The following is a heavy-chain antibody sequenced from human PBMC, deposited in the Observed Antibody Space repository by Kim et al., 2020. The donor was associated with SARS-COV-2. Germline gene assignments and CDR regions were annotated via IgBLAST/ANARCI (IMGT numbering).Heavy chain of an antibody. Sequence: GGSLRLSCAASGFTFSSYWVNWVRQAPGKGLLWVSRLNGDGSDTNYVDSVKGRFTISRDNAKNTLYLEMKSLRVDDTAVYYCARGTFASGVDLWGHGTTVTVSS. J-gene: IGHJ6*02. V-gene: IGHV3-74*01. CDR2: LNGDGSDT. CDR3: ARGTFASGVDL. CDR1: GFTFSSYW.